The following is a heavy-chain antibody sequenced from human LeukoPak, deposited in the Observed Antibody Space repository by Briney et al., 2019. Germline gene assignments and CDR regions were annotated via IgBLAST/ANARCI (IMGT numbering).Heavy chain of an antibody. CDR2: ISSSGSTI. J-gene: IGHJ6*02. Sequence: GALRLSCAASGFTFSDYYMSWIRQAPGKGLEWVSYISSSGSTIYYADSVKGRFTISRDNAKNSLYLQMNSLRAEDTAVYYCARTGYSYGPYYYYYGMDVWGQGTTVTVSS. V-gene: IGHV3-11*01. D-gene: IGHD5-18*01. CDR1: GFTFSDYY. CDR3: ARTGYSYGPYYYYYGMDV.